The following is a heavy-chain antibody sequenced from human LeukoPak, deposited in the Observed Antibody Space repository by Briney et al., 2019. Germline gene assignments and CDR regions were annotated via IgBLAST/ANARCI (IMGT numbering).Heavy chain of an antibody. V-gene: IGHV4-59*01. CDR2: IYYSGST. J-gene: IGHJ3*02. Sequence: TLSLTCTVSGGSISSYYWSWIRQPPGKGLEWIGYIYYSGSTNYNPSLKSRVTISVDTSKNQFSLKLSSVTAADTAVYYCASADIVATMGAFDIWGQGTMVTVSS. D-gene: IGHD5-12*01. CDR3: ASADIVATMGAFDI. CDR1: GGSISSYY.